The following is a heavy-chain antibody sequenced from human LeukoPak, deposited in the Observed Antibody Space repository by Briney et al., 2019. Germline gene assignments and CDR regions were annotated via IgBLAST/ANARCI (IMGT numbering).Heavy chain of an antibody. D-gene: IGHD3-22*01. CDR3: ARHETTYDSSGYHPDY. J-gene: IGHJ4*02. CDR1: GYRFSSYW. Sequence: GESLKISCKGSGYRFSSYWIAWVRQMPGKGLEWMGIIYPGDSDTRYSPSFQGQVTISADKSISTAYLQWSSLKASDTAMYYCARHETTYDSSGYHPDYWGQGTLVTVSS. V-gene: IGHV5-51*01. CDR2: IYPGDSDT.